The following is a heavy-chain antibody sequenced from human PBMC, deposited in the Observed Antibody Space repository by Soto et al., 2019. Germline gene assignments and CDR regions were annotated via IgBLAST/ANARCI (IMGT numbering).Heavy chain of an antibody. Sequence: GESLKISCKGSGYSFTSYWIGWVRQMPGKGLEWMGIIYPGDSDTRYSPSFQGQVTISADKSISTAYLQWSSLKASDTAMYYCARSSALSSSWVQSARRSYYFDYWGQGPLVTVYS. CDR1: GYSFTSYW. J-gene: IGHJ4*02. D-gene: IGHD6-6*01. CDR3: ARSSALSSSWVQSARRSYYFDY. CDR2: IYPGDSDT. V-gene: IGHV5-51*01.